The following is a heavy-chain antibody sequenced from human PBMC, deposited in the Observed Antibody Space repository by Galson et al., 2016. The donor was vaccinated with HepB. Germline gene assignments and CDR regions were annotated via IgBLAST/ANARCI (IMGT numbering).Heavy chain of an antibody. V-gene: IGHV1-24*01. CDR3: ATVDGITMGRGLTYFYYYGLDV. CDR2: FHPEDGKK. CDR1: GFTLTHLS. D-gene: IGHD3-10*01. Sequence: SVKVSCKVSGFTLTHLSMHWVRQAPGKGLEWMGGFHPEDGKKVYAQKFRGKFTMAEDTSTNTAYMELGSLRSEDTAVYYCATVDGITMGRGLTYFYYYGLDVWGQGTTVTVSS. J-gene: IGHJ6*02.